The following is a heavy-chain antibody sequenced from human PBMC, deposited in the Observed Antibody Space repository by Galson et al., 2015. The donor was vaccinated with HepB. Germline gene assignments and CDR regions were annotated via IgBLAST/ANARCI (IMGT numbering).Heavy chain of an antibody. D-gene: IGHD3-3*01. CDR3: ARGPFGVVAYSDF. CDR1: GGTFSSYI. V-gene: IGHV1-69*13. J-gene: IGHJ4*02. CDR2: FIPIFGTA. Sequence: SVKVSCKASGGTFSSYIINWVRQAPGQGLEWMGRFIPIFGTANYAQKFQGRVTITADASTSTAYMELSSLRSDDTAVYYCARGPFGVVAYSDFWGQGTLVTVSS.